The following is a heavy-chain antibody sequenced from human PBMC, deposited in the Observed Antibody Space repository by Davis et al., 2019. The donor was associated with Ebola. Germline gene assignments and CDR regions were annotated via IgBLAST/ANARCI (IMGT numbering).Heavy chain of an antibody. CDR2: IYSGGST. D-gene: IGHD3-22*01. CDR3: ARADYDSSGYYHGFDY. CDR1: GFTVSSNY. V-gene: IGHV3-66*01. J-gene: IGHJ4*02. Sequence: GESLKISCAASGFTVSSNYMSWVRQAPGKGLEWVSVIYSGGSTYYADSVKGRFTIARDNSKNTLYLQMNSLRAKDTAVYYCARADYDSSGYYHGFDYWGQGTLVTVSS.